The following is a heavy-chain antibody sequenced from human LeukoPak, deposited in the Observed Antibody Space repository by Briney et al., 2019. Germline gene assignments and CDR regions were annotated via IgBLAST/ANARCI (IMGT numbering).Heavy chain of an antibody. CDR3: AREVVTDFDY. D-gene: IGHD3-22*01. J-gene: IGHJ4*02. CDR2: ISSSSSYI. CDR1: GFTFSSYS. V-gene: IGHV3-21*01. Sequence: PGGSLRLSCAASGFTFSSYSMNWVRQAPGKGLEWVSSISSSSSYIYYADSVKGRFTISRDNAKNSLCLQMNSLRAEDTAVYYCAREVVTDFDYWGQGTLVTVSS.